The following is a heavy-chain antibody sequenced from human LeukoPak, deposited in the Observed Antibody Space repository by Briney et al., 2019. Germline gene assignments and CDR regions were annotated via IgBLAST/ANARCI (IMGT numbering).Heavy chain of an antibody. CDR3: ARESNSSQALDY. V-gene: IGHV3-30-3*01. D-gene: IGHD6-6*01. CDR1: GFTFSSYA. J-gene: IGHJ4*02. Sequence: GGSLRLSCAASGFTFSSYAMHWVRQAPGKGLEWVAVISYDRSNKYCADSVKGRFTISRDNSKNTLYLQMNSLRAEDTAVYYCARESNSSQALDYWGQGTPVTVSS. CDR2: ISYDRSNK.